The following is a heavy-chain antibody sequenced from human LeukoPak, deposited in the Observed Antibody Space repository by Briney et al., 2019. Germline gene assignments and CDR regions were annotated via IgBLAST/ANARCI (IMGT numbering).Heavy chain of an antibody. CDR3: ARGLTGRTNSHWFDP. CDR1: GGFISSGGYY. J-gene: IGHJ5*02. V-gene: IGHV4-31*03. CDR2: IYYSGST. Sequence: SQTLSLTCTVSGGFISSGGYYWSWIRQHPGKGLEWIGYIYYSGSTYYNPSLKSRVTISVDTSKNQFSLKLSSVTAADTAVYYCARGLTGRTNSHWFDPWGQGTLVTVSS. D-gene: IGHD3-9*01.